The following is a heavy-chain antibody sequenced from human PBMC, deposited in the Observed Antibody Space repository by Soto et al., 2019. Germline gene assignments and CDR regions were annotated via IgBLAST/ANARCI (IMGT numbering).Heavy chain of an antibody. J-gene: IGHJ5*02. CDR1: GDSVSSGDYY. D-gene: IGHD5-18*01. V-gene: IGHV4-61*08. CDR3: ARIPVDTDTIDWSDP. Sequence: SETLSLTCSVSGDSVSSGDYYWSWIRQPPGKGLEWIGHVYFSGSTNYIPSLKSRLTMTVDTAKNQFSLKLNSVTAADTAVYYCARIPVDTDTIDWSDPWGQGTLVTVSS. CDR2: VYFSGST.